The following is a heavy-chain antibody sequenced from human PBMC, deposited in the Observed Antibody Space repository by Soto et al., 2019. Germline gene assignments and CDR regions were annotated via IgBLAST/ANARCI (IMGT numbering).Heavy chain of an antibody. CDR3: ARARAAVQLERPYYYYGMDV. CDR2: IYHSGST. Sequence: NPSETLSLTCAVSGGSISSSNWWSWVRQPPGKGLEWIGEIYHSGSTNYNPSLKSRVTISVDKSKNQFSLKLSSVTAADTAVYYCARARAAVQLERPYYYYGMDVWGQGTTVTVSS. D-gene: IGHD1-1*01. CDR1: GGSISSSNW. V-gene: IGHV4-4*02. J-gene: IGHJ6*02.